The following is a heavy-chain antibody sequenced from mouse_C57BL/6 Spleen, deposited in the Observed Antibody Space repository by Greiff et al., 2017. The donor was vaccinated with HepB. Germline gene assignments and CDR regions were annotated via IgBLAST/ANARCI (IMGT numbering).Heavy chain of an antibody. CDR2: IHPNSGST. CDR3: ARGGLTGPFDY. CDR1: GYTFTSYW. V-gene: IGHV1-64*01. J-gene: IGHJ2*01. Sequence: QVHVKQPGAELVKPGASVKLSCKASGYTFTSYWMHWVKQRPGQGLEWIGMIHPNSGSTNYNEKFKSKATLTVDKSSSTAYMQLSSLTSEDSAVYYCARGGLTGPFDYWGQGTTLTVSS. D-gene: IGHD4-1*01.